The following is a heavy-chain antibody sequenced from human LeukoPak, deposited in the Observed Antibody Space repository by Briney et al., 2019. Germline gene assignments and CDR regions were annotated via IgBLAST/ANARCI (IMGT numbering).Heavy chain of an antibody. Sequence: GGSLRLSCAASGFTFSSYAMSWVRQAPGKGLEWVSAISGSGGSTYYADSVKGRFTISRDNSKNTLYLQMNSLRAEDAAVYYCAREGGYSSSSDYYYYGMDVWGQGTTVTVSS. CDR2: ISGSGGST. V-gene: IGHV3-23*01. CDR3: AREGGYSSSSDYYYYGMDV. D-gene: IGHD6-6*01. J-gene: IGHJ6*02. CDR1: GFTFSSYA.